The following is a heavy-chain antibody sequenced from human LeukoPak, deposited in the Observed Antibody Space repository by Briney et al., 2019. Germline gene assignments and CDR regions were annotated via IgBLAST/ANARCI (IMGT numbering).Heavy chain of an antibody. CDR2: VYYSGIT. Sequence: SETLSLTCTVSGGSISSSSYYWGWIRQPLGKGLEWIGTVYYSGITYYNPSLKSRVTISVDTSKNQFSLKLSSVTAADTAVYYCGRQSYDSSASPMFFDFWGQGTLVTVSS. CDR3: GRQSYDSSASPMFFDF. V-gene: IGHV4-39*01. CDR1: GGSISSSSYY. J-gene: IGHJ4*02. D-gene: IGHD3-22*01.